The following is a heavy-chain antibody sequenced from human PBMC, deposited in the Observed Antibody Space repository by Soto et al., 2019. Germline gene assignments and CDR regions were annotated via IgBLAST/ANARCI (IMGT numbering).Heavy chain of an antibody. J-gene: IGHJ4*02. CDR1: GFTFSSHD. V-gene: IGHV3-48*02. D-gene: IGHD3-22*01. CDR2: ISSSSPK. CDR3: ARRSYDSSGPPGALDY. Sequence: EVQLVESGGGLVQPGGSLRLSCAASGFTFSSHDMIWVRQAPGKGLEWISYISSSSPKYYGDSVKGRFSISRDNAKNSLFLQMNSLRDEDTALYYCARRSYDSSGPPGALDYWGQGTLVTVSS.